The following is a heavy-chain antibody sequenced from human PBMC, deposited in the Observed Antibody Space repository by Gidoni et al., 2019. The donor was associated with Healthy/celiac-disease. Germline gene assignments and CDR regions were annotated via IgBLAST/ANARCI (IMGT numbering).Heavy chain of an antibody. CDR2: MNPNSGNT. CDR1: GYTFTSYD. D-gene: IGHD6-19*01. V-gene: IGHV1-8*01. J-gene: IGHJ4*02. Sequence: QVQLVQSGAEVKKPRVSVKVSGKAAGYTFTSYDINWVRQAAGQGLEWMGWMNPNSGNTGDAQKFQGRVTMTRNTSISTAYMELSSLRSEDTAVYYCARGGQQWLVRVFDYWGQGTLVTVSS. CDR3: ARGGQQWLVRVFDY.